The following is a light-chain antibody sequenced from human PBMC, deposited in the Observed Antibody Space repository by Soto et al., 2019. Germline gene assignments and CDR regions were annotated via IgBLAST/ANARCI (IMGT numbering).Light chain of an antibody. Sequence: DIQLTQSPSSVSASVGDTVIITCRASHETRGWVAWYQQKPGAAPKLLIYAASSLQRGVPSRFSGSGSGTDFTLTITSLQPEDFATYYCQQAYSLPVTFGQGTRLEIK. CDR2: AAS. J-gene: IGKJ5*01. CDR1: HETRGW. CDR3: QQAYSLPVT. V-gene: IGKV1-12*01.